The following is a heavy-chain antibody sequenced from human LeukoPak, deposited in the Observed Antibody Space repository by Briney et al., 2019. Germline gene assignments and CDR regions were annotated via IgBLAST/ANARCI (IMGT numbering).Heavy chain of an antibody. Sequence: SVKVSCKASGGTFSSYAISWVRQAPGQGLEWMGGIIPIFGTANYAQKFQGRVTITADESTSTAYMELSSLRFEDTAVYYCARDWCSGGSCYSVFSYWGQGTLVTVSS. CDR2: IIPIFGTA. CDR3: ARDWCSGGSCYSVFSY. CDR1: GGTFSSYA. D-gene: IGHD2-15*01. J-gene: IGHJ4*02. V-gene: IGHV1-69*13.